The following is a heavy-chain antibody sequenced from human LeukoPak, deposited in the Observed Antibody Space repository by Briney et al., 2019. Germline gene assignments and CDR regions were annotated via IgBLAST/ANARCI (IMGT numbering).Heavy chain of an antibody. D-gene: IGHD6-13*01. V-gene: IGHV4-34*01. CDR2: INHSGSA. Sequence: SETLSLTCGVHGGSFNDYSWSWVRQPPGKGREWIGDINHSGSASYNPSLKSRFTISVDTSKNQFSLKLSSVTAADTAVYYCARLGLYTSSWYRFYYFDYWGPGTLVTVSS. J-gene: IGHJ4*02. CDR1: GGSFNDYS. CDR3: ARLGLYTSSWYRFYYFDY.